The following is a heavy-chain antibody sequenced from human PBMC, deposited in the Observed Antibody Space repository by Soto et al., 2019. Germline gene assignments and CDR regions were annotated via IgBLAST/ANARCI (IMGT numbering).Heavy chain of an antibody. CDR1: GYSLTELS. Sequence: ASVKVSCKVSGYSLTELSMHWVRQAPGKGLEWMVGFDPEDGETIYAQNFQGRVTMTEDTFGDTAYMELSGLRPEDTAVYYCATHDSDFWSGYYTFWGQGTLVTVSS. D-gene: IGHD3-3*01. CDR3: ATHDSDFWSGYYTF. CDR2: FDPEDGET. V-gene: IGHV1-24*01. J-gene: IGHJ4*02.